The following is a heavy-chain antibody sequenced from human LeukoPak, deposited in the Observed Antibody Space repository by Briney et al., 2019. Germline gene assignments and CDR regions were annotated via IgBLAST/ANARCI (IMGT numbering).Heavy chain of an antibody. D-gene: IGHD6-13*01. CDR3: AREVIAAAGTGAFDI. V-gene: IGHV3-33*01. CDR1: GFTFSSYG. CDR2: IWYDGSNK. J-gene: IGHJ3*02. Sequence: GGSLRLSCAASGFTFSSYGMHWVRQAPGKGLEWVAVIWYDGSNKYYADSVKGRFTISRDNSKNTLYLQMNSLRAEDTAVYYCAREVIAAAGTGAFDIWGQGTMVTVSS.